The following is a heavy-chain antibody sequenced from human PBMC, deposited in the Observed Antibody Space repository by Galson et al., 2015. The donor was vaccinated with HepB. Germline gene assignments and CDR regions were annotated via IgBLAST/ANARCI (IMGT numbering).Heavy chain of an antibody. D-gene: IGHD2-15*01. J-gene: IGHJ4*02. CDR3: ARDTLRRALDY. V-gene: IGHV3-30*04. CDR2: ISYDGSNK. CDR1: GFTFSSYA. Sequence: SLRLSCAASGFTFSSYAMHWVRQAPGKGLEWVAVISYDGSNKYYADSVKGRFTISRDNSKNTLYLQMNSLRAEDTAVYYCARDTLRRALDYWGQETLVTVSS.